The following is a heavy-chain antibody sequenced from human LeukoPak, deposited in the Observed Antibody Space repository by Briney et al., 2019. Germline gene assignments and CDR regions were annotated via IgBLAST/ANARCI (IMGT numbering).Heavy chain of an antibody. J-gene: IGHJ3*02. Sequence: PSETLSLXCTVSGGSISSSSYYWGWIRQPPGKGLEWIGSIYYSGITYYNPSLKSRGTISVDTSKNQSSLTLSSVTAADTAVYYCALIDYDILTGYWVPDAFDIWGQGTMVTVSS. D-gene: IGHD3-9*01. CDR3: ALIDYDILTGYWVPDAFDI. CDR2: IYYSGIT. CDR1: GGSISSSSYY. V-gene: IGHV4-39*01.